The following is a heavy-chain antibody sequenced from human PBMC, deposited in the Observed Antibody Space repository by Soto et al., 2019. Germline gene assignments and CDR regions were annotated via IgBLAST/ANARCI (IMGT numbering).Heavy chain of an antibody. J-gene: IGHJ4*02. Sequence: GGSLRLSCAASGFSFSNYWMSWVRKATGKGLEWVANIKQDGSDIFYADSVKGRFIISRDNAKNSLYLQMNSLRAEDTALYYCARDKILGATHFDYWGQGTRVTVSS. D-gene: IGHD1-26*01. CDR3: ARDKILGATHFDY. CDR1: GFSFSNYW. V-gene: IGHV3-7*01. CDR2: IKQDGSDI.